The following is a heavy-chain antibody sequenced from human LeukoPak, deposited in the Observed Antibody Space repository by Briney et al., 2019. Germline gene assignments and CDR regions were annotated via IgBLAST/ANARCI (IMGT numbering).Heavy chain of an antibody. CDR1: GGSFSGCY. V-gene: IGHV4-34*01. D-gene: IGHD3-10*01. Sequence: PSETLSLTCAVYGGSFSGCYWSWIRQPPGKGLEWIGEINHSGSTNYNPSLKSRVTISVDTSKNQFSLKLSSVTAADTAVYYCARLPWFGELFGYAYWGQGTLVTVSS. CDR2: INHSGST. CDR3: ARLPWFGELFGYAY. J-gene: IGHJ4*02.